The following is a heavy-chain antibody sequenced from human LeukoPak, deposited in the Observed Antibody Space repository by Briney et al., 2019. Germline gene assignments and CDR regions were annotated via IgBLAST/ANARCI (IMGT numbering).Heavy chain of an antibody. D-gene: IGHD1-1*01. CDR3: ARDSRTTELDY. J-gene: IGHJ4*02. Sequence: GGSPRLSCAASGFTVSSNYMSWVRQAPGKGLEWVSVIYSGGSTYYADSVKGRFTISRDNSKNTLYLQMNSLRAEDTAVYYCARDSRTTELDYWGQGTLVTVSS. V-gene: IGHV3-53*01. CDR1: GFTVSSNY. CDR2: IYSGGST.